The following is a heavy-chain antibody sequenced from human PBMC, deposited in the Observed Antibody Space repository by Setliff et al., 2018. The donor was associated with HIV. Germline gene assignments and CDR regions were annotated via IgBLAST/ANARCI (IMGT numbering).Heavy chain of an antibody. J-gene: IGHJ3*02. CDR3: ARQIQINSRFFESFLRPGAAFDI. CDR1: GYSFTNSW. Sequence: GESLKISCKVSGYSFTNSWIGGVRQMPGKGLEWMGIIYPADSDTRYSPSFQGHVTISVAKSISTAYLQWSSLKASDTPMYYCARQIQINSRFFESFLRPGAAFDIWGQGTTVTVS. CDR2: IYPADSDT. V-gene: IGHV5-51*01. D-gene: IGHD3-3*01.